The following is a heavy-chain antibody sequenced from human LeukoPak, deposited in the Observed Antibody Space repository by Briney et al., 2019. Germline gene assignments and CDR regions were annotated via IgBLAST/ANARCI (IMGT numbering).Heavy chain of an antibody. CDR2: IYHSGST. CDR3: ARHGDTAMVIGYGMDV. V-gene: IGHV4-38-2*02. CDR1: GYSISSGYY. D-gene: IGHD5-18*01. Sequence: SETLSLTCTVPGYSISSGYYWGWIRQPPGKGLEWIGSIYHSGSTYYNPSLKSRVTISVDTSKNQFSLKLSSVTAADTAVYYCARHGDTAMVIGYGMDVWGQGTTVTVSS. J-gene: IGHJ6*02.